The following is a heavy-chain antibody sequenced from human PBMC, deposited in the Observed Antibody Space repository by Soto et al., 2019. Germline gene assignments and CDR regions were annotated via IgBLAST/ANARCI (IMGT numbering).Heavy chain of an antibody. V-gene: IGHV4-34*01. CDR1: GGSFSGYY. CDR2: INHSGST. D-gene: IGHD5-12*01. Sequence: PSETLSLTCAVYGGSFSGYYWSWIRQPPGKGLEWIGEINHSGSTNYNPSLKSRVTISVDTSKNQFSLKLSSVTAADTAVYYCARGGRSRYRGYDSRDYWGQGTLVTVSS. J-gene: IGHJ4*02. CDR3: ARGGRSRYRGYDSRDY.